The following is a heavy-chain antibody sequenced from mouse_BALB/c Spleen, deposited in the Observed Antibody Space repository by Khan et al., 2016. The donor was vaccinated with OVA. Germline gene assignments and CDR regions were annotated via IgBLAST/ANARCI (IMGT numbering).Heavy chain of an antibody. CDR3: AGGGGTAPFAY. V-gene: IGHV5-15*02. CDR1: GLTFSDYG. J-gene: IGHJ3*01. D-gene: IGHD1-1*02. Sequence: VELVVSGGGLVQPGGSRIFSCAASGLTFSDYGMAWVRQAPGKGPEWVAVISDLAYTIYYGDAVTGRFTISRENAKDTLYLEMSSLRSEDTAICYCAGGGGTAPFAYWDLGTLVTVSA. CDR2: ISDLAYTI.